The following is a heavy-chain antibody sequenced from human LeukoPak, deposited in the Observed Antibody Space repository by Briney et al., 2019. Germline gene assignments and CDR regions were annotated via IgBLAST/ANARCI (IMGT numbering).Heavy chain of an antibody. CDR3: ARWYCSGGTCYSDY. V-gene: IGHV3-30-3*01. Sequence: GGALRLSLAAPGFTLSSFSLHRGRPGPGGGVEGVAKISHDGSNKYYADSVNGRFTISRDNSKNTLYLQMNSLRAEDTAVFYCARWYCSGGTCYSDYWGQGTLVSVSS. J-gene: IGHJ4*02. CDR1: GFTLSSFS. D-gene: IGHD2-15*01. CDR2: ISHDGSNK.